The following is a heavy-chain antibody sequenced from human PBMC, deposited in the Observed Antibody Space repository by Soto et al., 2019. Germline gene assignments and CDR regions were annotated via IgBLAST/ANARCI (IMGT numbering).Heavy chain of an antibody. CDR1: GFTFSDHY. Sequence: EVQLVDSGGGLVQPGGSLRLSCAASGFTFSDHYMDWVRQAPGKGLEWVGRIRKKARSYTTEYAASVKGRFTISRDDSKNSMYLQMNSLKTEDTAVYFCARISTTSYFDFWGQGTLVTVSS. J-gene: IGHJ4*02. CDR3: ARISTTSYFDF. V-gene: IGHV3-72*01. CDR2: IRKKARSYTT.